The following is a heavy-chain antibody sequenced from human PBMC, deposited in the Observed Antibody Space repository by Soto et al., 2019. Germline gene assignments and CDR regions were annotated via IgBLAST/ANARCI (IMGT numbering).Heavy chain of an antibody. V-gene: IGHV5-10-1*01. CDR2: IDPSDSYT. CDR1: GYSFTSYW. Sequence: PGESLKISCKGSGYSFTSYWISWVRQIPGKGLEWMGRIDPSDSYTNYSPSFQGHVTISADKSISTAYLQWSSLKASDTAMYYCARHGDIVVVPAAIPGPDYYYYYGMDVWGQGTTVPSP. CDR3: ARHGDIVVVPAAIPGPDYYYYYGMDV. J-gene: IGHJ6*02. D-gene: IGHD2-2*02.